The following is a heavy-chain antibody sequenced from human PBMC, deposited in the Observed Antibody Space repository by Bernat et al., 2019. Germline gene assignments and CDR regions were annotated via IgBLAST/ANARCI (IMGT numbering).Heavy chain of an antibody. CDR3: ATEGERMTTSSAFDI. D-gene: IGHD4-11*01. V-gene: IGHV3-30*01. J-gene: IGHJ3*02. Sequence: QVQLLESGGGVVQPGRSLRLSCAASGFTFSSYFMHWARLAPDKGLEWVAVVSYDGNNKYYADSVRGRFSISRDNSKNTLYLQMNSLRAEDTAVYYCATEGERMTTSSAFDIWGQGTVVTVSS. CDR2: VSYDGNNK. CDR1: GFTFSSYF.